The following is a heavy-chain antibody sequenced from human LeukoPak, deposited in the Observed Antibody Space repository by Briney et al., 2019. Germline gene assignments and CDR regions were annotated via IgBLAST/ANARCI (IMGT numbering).Heavy chain of an antibody. J-gene: IGHJ4*02. CDR1: GFTFSNAW. D-gene: IGHD2-2*02. CDR3: TTDALLYLGYCSSTSCYTDY. V-gene: IGHV3-15*01. CDR2: IKSKTDGGTT. Sequence: GGSLRLSCAASGFTFSNAWMSWVRQAPGKGLEWVGRIKSKTDGGTTDYAAPVKGRFTTSRDDSKNTLYLQMNSLKTEDTAVYYCTTDALLYLGYCSSTSCYTDYWGQGTLVTVSS.